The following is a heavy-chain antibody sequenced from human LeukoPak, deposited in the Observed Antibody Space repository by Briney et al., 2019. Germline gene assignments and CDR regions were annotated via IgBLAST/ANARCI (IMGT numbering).Heavy chain of an antibody. Sequence: GGSLRLTCAASEFSFSNFAMYWVRQAPGKGLEWLAVISYDGSIRYYADSVKGRFTISRDNSNNTVHLQMNSLRPDDSALYYCAREDNPLWFDPWGQGTLVTVSS. J-gene: IGHJ5*02. CDR2: ISYDGSIR. D-gene: IGHD1-1*01. V-gene: IGHV3-30-3*01. CDR1: EFSFSNFA. CDR3: AREDNPLWFDP.